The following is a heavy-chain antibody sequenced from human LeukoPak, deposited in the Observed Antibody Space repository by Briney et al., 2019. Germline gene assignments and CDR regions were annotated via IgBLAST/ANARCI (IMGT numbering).Heavy chain of an antibody. CDR2: ISAYNGNT. V-gene: IGHV1-18*01. CDR3: ARDSSTTYYYDGSGYYNWFDP. J-gene: IGHJ5*02. Sequence: APVKVSCKASGYTFTSYGISWVRQAPGQGLEWMGWISAYNGNTNYAQKLQGRVTMTTDTSTSTAYMELRSLRSDDTAVYYCARDSSTTYYYDGSGYYNWFDPWGQGTLVTVSS. CDR1: GYTFTSYG. D-gene: IGHD3-22*01.